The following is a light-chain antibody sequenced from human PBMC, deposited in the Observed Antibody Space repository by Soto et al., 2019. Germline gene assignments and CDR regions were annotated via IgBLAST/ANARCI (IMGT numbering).Light chain of an antibody. J-gene: IGLJ1*01. CDR3: SSFTSSVTYV. Sequence: QSVLTQPASVSGSPGQSITISCTGTSSDVGGHNSVSWYRQDPGKAPKLMIYDGSKRPSGVSDCFSGSKSGNTASLTISGLQIEDEADYYCSSFTSSVTYVFGTGTKVTVL. CDR1: SSDVGGHNS. CDR2: DGS. V-gene: IGLV2-14*01.